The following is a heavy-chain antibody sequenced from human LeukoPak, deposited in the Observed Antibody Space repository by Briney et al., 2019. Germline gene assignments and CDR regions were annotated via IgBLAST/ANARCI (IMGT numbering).Heavy chain of an antibody. CDR3: AKRYCSSTSCSFFDY. D-gene: IGHD2-2*01. CDR2: ISASGGTT. J-gene: IGHJ4*02. Sequence: GGSLRLSCAASGFTFSSYAMSWARQAPGKGLEWVSAISASGGTTYYADSVKGRFTISRDNSKNTLFLQMNSLRAEDTAVYHCAKRYCSSTSCSFFDYWGQGTLVTVSS. CDR1: GFTFSSYA. V-gene: IGHV3-23*01.